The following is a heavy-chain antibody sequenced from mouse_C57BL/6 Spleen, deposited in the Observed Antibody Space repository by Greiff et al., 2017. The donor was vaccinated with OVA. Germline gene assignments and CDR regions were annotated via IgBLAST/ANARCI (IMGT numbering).Heavy chain of an antibody. J-gene: IGHJ2*01. V-gene: IGHV1-69*01. CDR1: GYTFTSYW. D-gene: IGHD2-4*01. CDR2: IDPSDSYT. Sequence: QVQLKQPGAELVMPGASVKLSCKASGYTFTSYWMHWVKQRPGQGLEWIGEIDPSDSYTNYNQKFKGKSTLTVDKSSSTAYMQLSSLTSEDSAVYYCARSGDYDPFDYWGQGTTLTVSS. CDR3: ARSGDYDPFDY.